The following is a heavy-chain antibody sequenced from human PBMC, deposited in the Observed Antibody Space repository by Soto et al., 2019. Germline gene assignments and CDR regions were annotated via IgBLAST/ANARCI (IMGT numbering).Heavy chain of an antibody. J-gene: IGHJ5*02. CDR2: IYHSGST. Sequence: QLQLQESGSGLVKPSQTLSLTCAVSGGSISSGGYSWSWIRQPPGKGLEWIGYIYHSGSTYCNPPLXRXXTISVDRSKNQFSLKLSSVTAADTAVYYCARVPSPWGQGTLVTVSS. CDR1: GGSISSGGYS. V-gene: IGHV4-30-2*01. CDR3: ARVPSP.